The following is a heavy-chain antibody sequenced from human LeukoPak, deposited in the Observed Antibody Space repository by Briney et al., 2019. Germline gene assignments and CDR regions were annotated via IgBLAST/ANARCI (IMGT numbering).Heavy chain of an antibody. CDR2: MNPNGGNT. V-gene: IGHV1-8*01. D-gene: IGHD5-24*01. Sequence: ASVKVSCKASGYTFTSYDINWVRQATGQGLEWMGWMNPNGGNTGYAQKFQGRVTMTRNTSISTAYMELSSLRSEDTAVYYCARGAGTGYKQDYWGQGTLVTVSS. CDR3: ARGAGTGYKQDY. CDR1: GYTFTSYD. J-gene: IGHJ4*02.